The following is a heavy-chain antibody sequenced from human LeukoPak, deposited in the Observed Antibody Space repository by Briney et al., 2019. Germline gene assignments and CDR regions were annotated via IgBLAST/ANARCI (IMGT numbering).Heavy chain of an antibody. CDR2: LSGGGGTT. J-gene: IGHJ4*02. V-gene: IGHV3-23*01. D-gene: IGHD6-19*01. Sequence: TGGSLRLSCAASAFAFSSYAMSWVRQAPGKGLEWVAGLSGGGGTTYYAESVKGRFTITRDNSKNTLYLQMNSQRAEDTAVYYCASSSGWKNYWGQGTLVTVSS. CDR1: AFAFSSYA. CDR3: ASSSGWKNY.